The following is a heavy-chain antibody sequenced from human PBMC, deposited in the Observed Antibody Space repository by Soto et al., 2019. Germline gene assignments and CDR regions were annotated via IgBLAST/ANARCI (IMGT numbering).Heavy chain of an antibody. J-gene: IGHJ4*02. CDR3: TSRRDWTAVDPLDY. V-gene: IGHV3-73*01. D-gene: IGHD5-18*01. CDR1: GFAFCNAW. CDR2: IRNKNKNYAT. Sequence: GGSLRLSCAASGFAFCNAWMSWVRQASGKGLKRVGRIRNKNKNYATAYIGSAKGRFTISIDDSKDTVYLQMNSLKIYDTAVYFCTSRRDWTAVDPLDYWGLGTLVTVSS.